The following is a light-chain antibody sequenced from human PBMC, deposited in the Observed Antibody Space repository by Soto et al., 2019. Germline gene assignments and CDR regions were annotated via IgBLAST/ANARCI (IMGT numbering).Light chain of an antibody. Sequence: QSALTQARSVSGSPGQSVTISCTGTSSDFGGYNYVSWYQHHPGKAPKLMIYDVSERPSGVPDRFSGSKSGNTASLTISGLRADDEAAYSCCTYARTFHVFGTGTK. V-gene: IGLV2-11*01. J-gene: IGLJ1*01. CDR1: SSDFGGYNY. CDR3: CTYARTFHV. CDR2: DVS.